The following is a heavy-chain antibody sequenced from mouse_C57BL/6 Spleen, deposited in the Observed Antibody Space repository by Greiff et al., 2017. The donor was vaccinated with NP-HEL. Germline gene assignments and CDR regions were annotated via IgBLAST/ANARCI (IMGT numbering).Heavy chain of an antibody. V-gene: IGHV1-4*01. CDR1: GYTFTSYT. J-gene: IGHJ3*01. CDR3: ARGAEIYYGNYPAWFAY. Sequence: QVQLQQSGAELARPGASVKMSCKASGYTFTSYTMHWVKQRPGQGLEWIGYINPSSGYTKYNQKFKDKATLTADKSSSTAYMQLSSLTSEDSAVYYCARGAEIYYGNYPAWFAYWGQGTLVTVSA. CDR2: INPSSGYT. D-gene: IGHD2-1*01.